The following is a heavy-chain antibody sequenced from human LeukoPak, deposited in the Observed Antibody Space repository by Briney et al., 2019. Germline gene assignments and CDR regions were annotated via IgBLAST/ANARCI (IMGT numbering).Heavy chain of an antibody. CDR3: ARDGDYGDLRYPEDYYYYGMDV. D-gene: IGHD4-17*01. Sequence: PSETLSLTCTVSGGSISSYYWSWIRQPAGKGLEWIGRIYTSGSTNYNPPLKSRVTMSVDTSKNQFSLKLSSVTVADTAVYYCARDGDYGDLRYPEDYYYYGMDVWGQGTTVTVSS. CDR1: GGSISSYY. CDR2: IYTSGST. V-gene: IGHV4-4*07. J-gene: IGHJ6*02.